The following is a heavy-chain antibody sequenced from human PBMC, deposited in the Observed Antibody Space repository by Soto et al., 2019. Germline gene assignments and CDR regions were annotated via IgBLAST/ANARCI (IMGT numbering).Heavy chain of an antibody. CDR2: IYSGGST. CDR3: ARDLSDGDHLYYMDV. V-gene: IGHV3-53*04. J-gene: IGHJ6*03. D-gene: IGHD4-17*01. CDR1: GFTVSSNY. Sequence: GGSLRLSCAASGFTVSSNYMSWVRQAPGKGLEWVSVIYSGGSTYYADSVKGRFTISRHNSKNTLYLQMNSLRAEDTAVYYCARDLSDGDHLYYMDVWGKGTTVTVSS.